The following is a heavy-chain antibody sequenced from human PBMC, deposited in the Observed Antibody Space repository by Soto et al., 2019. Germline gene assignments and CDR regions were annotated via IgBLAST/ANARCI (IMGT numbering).Heavy chain of an antibody. J-gene: IGHJ4*02. CDR1: GGTFSSYA. CDR2: IIPIFGTA. V-gene: IGHV1-69*13. Sequence: SVKVSCKASGGTFSSYAISWVRQAPGQGLEWMGGIIPIFGTASYAQKFQGRVTITADESTSTAYMELSSLRSEDTAVYYCARYASRAAFVEHRYLDYWGQGTLVTVYS. CDR3: ARYASRAAFVEHRYLDY. D-gene: IGHD3-9*01.